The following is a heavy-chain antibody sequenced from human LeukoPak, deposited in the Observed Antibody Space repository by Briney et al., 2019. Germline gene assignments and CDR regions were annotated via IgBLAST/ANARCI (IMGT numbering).Heavy chain of an antibody. CDR2: ISSSGSTI. D-gene: IGHD3-22*01. V-gene: IGHV3-11*01. CDR1: GFTFSDYY. J-gene: IGHJ2*01. CDR3: ARAPNYYYDSSGSSWYFDL. Sequence: PGGSLRLSCAASGFTFSDYYMSWIRQAPGKGLEWVSYISSSGSTIYYADSVKGRFTISRDNAKNSLYLQMNSLRAEDTAVYYCARAPNYYYDSSGSSWYFDLWGRGTLVTVSS.